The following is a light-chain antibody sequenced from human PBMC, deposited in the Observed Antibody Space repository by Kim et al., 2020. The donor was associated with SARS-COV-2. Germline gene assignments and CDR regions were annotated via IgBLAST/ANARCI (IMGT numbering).Light chain of an antibody. Sequence: QTATLTCTGNNNNVGNQGAAWLQQHQGHPPKLLSYRNNNRPSGISERFSASWSGDTASLTITGLQPEDETDYYCSAWDSSLNVWVFGGGTQLTVL. CDR3: SAWDSSLNVWV. CDR2: RNN. J-gene: IGLJ3*02. CDR1: NNNVGNQG. V-gene: IGLV10-54*04.